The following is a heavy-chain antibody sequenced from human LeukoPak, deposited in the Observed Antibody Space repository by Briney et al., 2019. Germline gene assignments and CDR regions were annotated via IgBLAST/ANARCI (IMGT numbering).Heavy chain of an antibody. CDR2: IYAPGST. CDR1: GFTASSNY. D-gene: IGHD5-12*01. J-gene: IGHJ5*02. Sequence: GGSLRLSCASSGFTASSNYVSWVRPAPGKGLEGVSVIYAPGSTYYADSAKRRFTISRDNSKNSVYLQMNSLRAEDTAVYYCAREIQYRFVPWGPGTLVAVSS. V-gene: IGHV3-66*01. CDR3: AREIQYRFVP.